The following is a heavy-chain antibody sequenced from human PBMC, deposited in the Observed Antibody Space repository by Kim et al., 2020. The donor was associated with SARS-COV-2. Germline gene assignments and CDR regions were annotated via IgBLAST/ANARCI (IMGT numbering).Heavy chain of an antibody. CDR2: YYGSRA. Sequence: YYGSRANYNPTLQSRVTISVDTSRNQFYLKLRSVTAADTAVYFCARGVLSWGQGALVTVSS. CDR3: ARGVLS. V-gene: IGHV4-59*09. J-gene: IGHJ5*02.